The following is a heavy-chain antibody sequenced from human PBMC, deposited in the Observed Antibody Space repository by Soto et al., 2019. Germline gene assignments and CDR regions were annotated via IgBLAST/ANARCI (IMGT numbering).Heavy chain of an antibody. CDR1: GASISRTGFH. CDR2: IYEGETT. D-gene: IGHD3-10*01. CDR3: ARRGSGHTFDY. Sequence: QLQLQESGPGLVKPSETLSLTCAVSGASISRTGFHWGWIRQPQGQGLEWIGSIYEGETTFYNSSLKSRVTISADTSKNHFSLKLSSVTAADTAVYYCARRGSGHTFDYWGQVTLVTVSS. V-gene: IGHV4-39*01. J-gene: IGHJ4*02.